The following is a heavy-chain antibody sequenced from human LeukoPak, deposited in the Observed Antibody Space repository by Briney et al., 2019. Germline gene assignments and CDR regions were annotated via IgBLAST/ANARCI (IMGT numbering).Heavy chain of an antibody. Sequence: GGSLRLSCAASGFTFSSYGMHWVRQAPGKGLEWVAFIRYDGSNKYYADSVKGRFTISRDNSKNTLYLQMNSLRAEDTAVYYCALPGEQQLVLYYYYYMDVWGKGTTVTVSS. V-gene: IGHV3-30*02. CDR3: ALPGEQQLVLYYYYYMDV. D-gene: IGHD6-13*01. CDR2: IRYDGSNK. CDR1: GFTFSSYG. J-gene: IGHJ6*03.